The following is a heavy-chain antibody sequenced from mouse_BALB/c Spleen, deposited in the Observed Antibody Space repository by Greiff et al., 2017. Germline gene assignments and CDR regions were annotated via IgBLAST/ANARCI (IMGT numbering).Heavy chain of an antibody. Sequence: QVHVKQPGAELVKPGASVKLSCKASGYTFTSYWMHWVKQRPGQGLEWIGEINPSNGRTNYNEKFKSKATLTVDKSSSTAYMQLSSLTSEDSAVYFCARGVLRAMDYWGQGTSVTVSS. CDR3: ARGVLRAMDY. V-gene: IGHV1S81*02. CDR2: INPSNGRT. CDR1: GYTFTSYW. J-gene: IGHJ4*01. D-gene: IGHD1-1*01.